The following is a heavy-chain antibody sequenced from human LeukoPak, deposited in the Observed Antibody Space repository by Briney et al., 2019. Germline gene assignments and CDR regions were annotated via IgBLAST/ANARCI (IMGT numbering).Heavy chain of an antibody. Sequence: GASVKVPCKASGYTFTDYYIHWVRQAPGQGLEWMGWINPDSGGTSYAQTFQGRVTVTRDTSISTAYMQLSRLRSDDTAVYYCARGRHRDGYNVDYWGQGTLVTVSS. CDR3: ARGRHRDGYNVDY. J-gene: IGHJ4*02. D-gene: IGHD5-24*01. CDR2: INPDSGGT. CDR1: GYTFTDYY. V-gene: IGHV1-2*02.